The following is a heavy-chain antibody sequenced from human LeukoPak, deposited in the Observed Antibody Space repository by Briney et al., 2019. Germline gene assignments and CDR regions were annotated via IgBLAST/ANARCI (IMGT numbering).Heavy chain of an antibody. CDR2: IYYSGST. V-gene: IGHV4-59*01. J-gene: IGHJ4*02. CDR3: ARAYSSSWYGLGFHFDY. D-gene: IGHD6-13*01. CDR1: GGSISNYY. Sequence: SETLSLTCAVSGGSISNYYWTWIRQPPGKGLEWIGYIYYSGSTNYNPSLKSRVTISVDTSKNQFSLKLSSVTAADTAVYYCARAYSSSWYGLGFHFDYWGQGTLVTVSS.